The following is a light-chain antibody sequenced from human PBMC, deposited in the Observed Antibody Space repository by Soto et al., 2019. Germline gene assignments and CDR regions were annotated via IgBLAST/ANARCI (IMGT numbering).Light chain of an antibody. J-gene: IGLJ3*02. Sequence: QSALTQPPSASGSPGQSVTISCTGTSSDVGGYNYVSWYQQHPGNAPKLMIYEVSKRPSGVPDRFSGSKSGNTASLTVSGLQAEDEADYYCSSYAGSNNLVFGRGTKLTVL. CDR1: SSDVGGYNY. CDR2: EVS. CDR3: SSYAGSNNLV. V-gene: IGLV2-8*01.